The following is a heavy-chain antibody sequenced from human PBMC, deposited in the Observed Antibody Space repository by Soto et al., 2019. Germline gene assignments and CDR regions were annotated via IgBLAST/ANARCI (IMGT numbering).Heavy chain of an antibody. D-gene: IGHD5-18*01. CDR2: IWYDGSNK. CDR3: ARDRVDTAMVYYYYYGMDV. Sequence: QVQLVESGGGVVQPGRSLRLSCAASGFTFSSYGMHWVRQAPGKGLEWVAVIWYDGSNKYYADSVKGRFTISRDNYKNTLYLQMNSLRAEDTAVYYCARDRVDTAMVYYYYYGMDVWGQGTTVTVSS. V-gene: IGHV3-33*01. CDR1: GFTFSSYG. J-gene: IGHJ6*02.